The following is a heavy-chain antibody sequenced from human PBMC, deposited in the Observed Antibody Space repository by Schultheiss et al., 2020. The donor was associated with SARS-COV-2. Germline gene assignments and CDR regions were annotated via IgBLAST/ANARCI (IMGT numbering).Heavy chain of an antibody. D-gene: IGHD2/OR15-2a*01. CDR2: IRSKAYGGTT. CDR1: GFTFGDYA. CDR3: TAPLYLRYYYGMDV. J-gene: IGHJ6*02. Sequence: GGSLRLSCTASGFTFGDYAMSWVRQAPGKGLEWVGFIRSKAYGGTTEYAASVKGRFTISRDDSKSIAYLQMNSLKTEDTAVYYCTAPLYLRYYYGMDVWGQGTTVTVSS. V-gene: IGHV3-49*04.